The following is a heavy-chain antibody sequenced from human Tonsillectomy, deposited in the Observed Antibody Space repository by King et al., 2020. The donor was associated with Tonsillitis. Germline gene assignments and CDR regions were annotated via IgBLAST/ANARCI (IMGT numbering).Heavy chain of an antibody. CDR2: IYYSGSA. D-gene: IGHD6-6*01. CDR3: ARVPREGPTVGSYYFDY. V-gene: IGHV4-31*03. CDR1: GGSISSGDYY. Sequence: QLQESGPGLVKPSQTLSLTCTVSGGSISSGDYYWSWIRQHAGKGLEWIGYIYYSGSAYYNPSLKSRVTMSIDTSKNHFSLRLSSLTAADTAVYYCARVPREGPTVGSYYFDYWGQGTLVTVSS. J-gene: IGHJ4*02.